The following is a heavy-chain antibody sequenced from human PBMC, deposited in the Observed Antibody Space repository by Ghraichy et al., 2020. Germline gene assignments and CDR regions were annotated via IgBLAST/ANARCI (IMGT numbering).Heavy chain of an antibody. Sequence: SETLSLTCTVSGGSISSSSYYWGWIRQPPGKGLEWIGNIYYSGSTYYNPSLKSRVTISVDTSKNQFSLKLSSVTAADTAVYYCARLLYSSNCWGQGTLVTVSS. V-gene: IGHV4-39*01. CDR2: IYYSGST. D-gene: IGHD6-13*01. CDR3: ARLLYSSNC. CDR1: GGSISSSSYY. J-gene: IGHJ4*02.